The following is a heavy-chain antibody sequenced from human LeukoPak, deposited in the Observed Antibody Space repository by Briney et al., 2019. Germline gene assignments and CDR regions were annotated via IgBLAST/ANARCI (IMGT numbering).Heavy chain of an antibody. Sequence: SETLSLTCTASGGSISSYYWSWIRQPPGKGLEWIGYIYYSGTTNYNPSLKSRVTISVDTSKNQFSLKLSSVTAADTAVYFCARGVYIAAAQYGYWGQGTLVTVSS. CDR3: ARGVYIAAAQYGY. CDR2: IYYSGTT. CDR1: GGSISSYY. V-gene: IGHV4-59*01. D-gene: IGHD6-13*01. J-gene: IGHJ4*02.